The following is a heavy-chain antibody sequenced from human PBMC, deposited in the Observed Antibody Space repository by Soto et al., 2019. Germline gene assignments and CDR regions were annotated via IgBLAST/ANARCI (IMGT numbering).Heavy chain of an antibody. D-gene: IGHD5-18*01. Sequence: SETLSLTCAVYGGSFSGYYWSWIRQHPGKGLEWIGEINHSGSTNYNPSLKSRVTISVDTSKNQFSLKLSSVTAADTAVYYCAREAAVDTAMVTYADYWGQGTLVTVSS. CDR3: AREAAVDTAMVTYADY. J-gene: IGHJ4*02. CDR1: GGSFSGYY. CDR2: INHSGST. V-gene: IGHV4-34*01.